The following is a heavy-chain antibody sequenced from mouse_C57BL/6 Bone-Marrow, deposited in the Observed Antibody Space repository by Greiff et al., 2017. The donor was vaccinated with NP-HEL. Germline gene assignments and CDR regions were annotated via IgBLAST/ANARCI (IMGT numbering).Heavy chain of an antibody. CDR1: GYTFTSYW. D-gene: IGHD1-1*01. J-gene: IGHJ3*01. Sequence: QVQLQQPGAELVKPGASVKLSCKASGYTFTSYWMPWVKQRPGQGLEWIGMIHPNSGSTNYNEKFKSKATLTVDKSSSTAYMQLSSLTSEDSAVYYCARSDYYGSSGAYWGQGTLVTVST. CDR2: IHPNSGST. CDR3: ARSDYYGSSGAY. V-gene: IGHV1-64*01.